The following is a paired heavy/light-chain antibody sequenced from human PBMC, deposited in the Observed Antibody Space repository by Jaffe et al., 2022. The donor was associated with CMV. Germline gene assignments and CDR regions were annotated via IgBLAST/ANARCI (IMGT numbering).Light chain of an antibody. CDR2: AAS. J-gene: IGKJ2*01. CDR1: QGISSY. CDR3: QQLNNYPYT. V-gene: IGKV1-9*01. Sequence: DSQLTQSPSFLSASVGDRVTITCRASQGISSYLAWYRQKPGEAPKLLIYAASTLQSGVPSRFSGSGSGTEFTLTISSLQPEDFAVYYCQQLNNYPYTFGQGTKLEIK.
Heavy chain of an antibody. D-gene: IGHD2-2*01. Sequence: QVQLVQSGAEVKKPGASVKVSCKASGYIFTNYYMNWVRQAPGQGLEWMGIINPTGGATTYAQNFRGRVTMTRDTSTWTDYMELSSLRSDDTAVYYCARGGCASTNCYDSDAFDIWGQGTMVTVSS. CDR1: GYIFTNYY. CDR3: ARGGCASTNCYDSDAFDI. V-gene: IGHV1-46*01. CDR2: INPTGGAT. J-gene: IGHJ3*02.